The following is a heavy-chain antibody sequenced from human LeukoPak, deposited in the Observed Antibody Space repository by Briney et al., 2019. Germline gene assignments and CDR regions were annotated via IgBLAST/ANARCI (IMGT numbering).Heavy chain of an antibody. CDR3: ATVRGSSSSTWNADS. CDR2: IWYDGSNQ. J-gene: IGHJ4*02. CDR1: GFPFSSYG. V-gene: IGHV3-33*01. D-gene: IGHD3-16*01. Sequence: GSLRLSCAASGFPFSSYGMHWVRQAPGKGLEWVAIIWYDGSNQYYVDSVKGRFTISKDNSKNTLYLQMNSLRAEDTAIYYCATVRGSSSSTWNADSWGQGTLVTVSS.